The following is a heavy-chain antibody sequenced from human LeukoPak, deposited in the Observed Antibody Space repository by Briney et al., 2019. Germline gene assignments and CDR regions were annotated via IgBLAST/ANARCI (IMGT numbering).Heavy chain of an antibody. J-gene: IGHJ4*02. CDR3: ARRGSNWGYYFDY. CDR1: GGSISGYY. D-gene: IGHD7-27*01. Sequence: SETLSLTCTVSGGSISGYYWSWIRQPPGKGLEWIGYIYYSGSTNYNPSLKSRVTISVDTSKNQFSLKLSSVTAADTAVYYCARRGSNWGYYFDYWGQGTLVTASS. CDR2: IYYSGST. V-gene: IGHV4-59*08.